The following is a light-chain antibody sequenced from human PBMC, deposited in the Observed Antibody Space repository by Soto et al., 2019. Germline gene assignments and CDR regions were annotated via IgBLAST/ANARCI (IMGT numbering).Light chain of an antibody. Sequence: NVLTQSPGTLSLSPGERATLSCRASQAVSGNYVAWYQQKPGQTPRLLIYGASSRATDIPDRFSGSGSGTEFTLTISSLQSEDFAAYFCQQYDNWPLTFGGGTKVDIK. CDR2: GAS. CDR1: QAVSGN. V-gene: IGKV3-15*01. CDR3: QQYDNWPLT. J-gene: IGKJ4*01.